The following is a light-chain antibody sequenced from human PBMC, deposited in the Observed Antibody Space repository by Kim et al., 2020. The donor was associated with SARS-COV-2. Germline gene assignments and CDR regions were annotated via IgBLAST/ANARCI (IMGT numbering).Light chain of an antibody. CDR2: DAS. CDR3: QHYYRWTPWT. Sequence: EIVMTQSPATLSVSPGDRATLSCRSSQSVDINLAWYQQKPGQPPRLVIYDASIRATGIPARFSGSGSGTEFTLTISSLQSEDLAVYYCQHYYRWTPWTFGRGTKVDIK. V-gene: IGKV3-15*01. J-gene: IGKJ1*01. CDR1: QSVDIN.